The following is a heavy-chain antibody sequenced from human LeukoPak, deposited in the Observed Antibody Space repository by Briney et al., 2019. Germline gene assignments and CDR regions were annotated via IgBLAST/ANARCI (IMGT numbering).Heavy chain of an antibody. CDR3: ARLTYNWDEGYFDY. Sequence: PGGSLRLSCAASGFTFSSYGMHWVRQAPGKGLEWVAFIRYDGSNKYYADSVKGRFTISRDNSKNTLYLQMNSLGAEDTAVYYCARLTYNWDEGYFDYWGQGTLVTVSS. CDR1: GFTFSSYG. V-gene: IGHV3-30*02. J-gene: IGHJ4*02. D-gene: IGHD1-20*01. CDR2: IRYDGSNK.